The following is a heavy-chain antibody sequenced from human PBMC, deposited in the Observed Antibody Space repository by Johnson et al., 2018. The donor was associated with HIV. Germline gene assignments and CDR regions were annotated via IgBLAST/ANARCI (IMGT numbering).Heavy chain of an antibody. D-gene: IGHD3-22*01. V-gene: IGHV3-20*04. CDR1: GFTFDDYG. J-gene: IGHJ3*02. Sequence: VQLVESGGGVVQPGGSLRLSCAASGFTFDDYGMSWVRQAPGKGLEWVSGINWNGGTTGYADSVKGRFTISRDNAKNSLYLQMNSLRAEDTALYYCAKDLYYYDRSGYFAFDIWGQGTMVTVSS. CDR2: INWNGGTT. CDR3: AKDLYYYDRSGYFAFDI.